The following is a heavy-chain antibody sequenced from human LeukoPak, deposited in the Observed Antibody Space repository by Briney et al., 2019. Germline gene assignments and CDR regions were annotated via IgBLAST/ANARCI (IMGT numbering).Heavy chain of an antibody. CDR1: GGSINSYY. Sequence: PSETLSLICTVSGGSINSYYWSWIRQPPGKGLEWIGYIYHSGNTNSNPSLKSRVTISVDTSKNQFSLKLRSVTAADTAVYYCARGLIKGIAVAGTGWGQGALVTVSS. D-gene: IGHD6-19*01. J-gene: IGHJ4*02. V-gene: IGHV4-59*12. CDR3: ARGLIKGIAVAGTG. CDR2: IYHSGNT.